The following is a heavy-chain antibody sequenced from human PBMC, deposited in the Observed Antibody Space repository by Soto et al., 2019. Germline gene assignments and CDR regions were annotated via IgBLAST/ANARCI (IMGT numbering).Heavy chain of an antibody. Sequence: QVLLVQSGGEVKKPGASVKISCKASGYTFSSYGINWVRQAPGQGLEWLGWVSAYNDNIDYAQTFQGRVTMTTHKSTNTAYMELRSLRSDDTAVYYCARGNYYDRRGYFSALDIWGQGTMVTVSS. J-gene: IGHJ3*02. D-gene: IGHD3-22*01. V-gene: IGHV1-18*01. CDR1: GYTFSSYG. CDR2: VSAYNDNI. CDR3: ARGNYYDRRGYFSALDI.